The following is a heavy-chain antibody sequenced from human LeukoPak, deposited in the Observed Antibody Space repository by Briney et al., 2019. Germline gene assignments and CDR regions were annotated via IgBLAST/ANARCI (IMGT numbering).Heavy chain of an antibody. J-gene: IGHJ6*02. CDR2: IYYSGST. Sequence: SETLSLTCTVSGGSISSYYWSWIRQRPGKGLEWIGYIYYSGSTNYNPSLKSRVTISVDTSKNQFSLKLSSVTAADTAVYYCARDRYYYGSGRPPYYYGMDVWGQGTTVTVSS. CDR3: ARDRYYYGSGRPPYYYGMDV. D-gene: IGHD3-10*01. V-gene: IGHV4-59*01. CDR1: GGSISSYY.